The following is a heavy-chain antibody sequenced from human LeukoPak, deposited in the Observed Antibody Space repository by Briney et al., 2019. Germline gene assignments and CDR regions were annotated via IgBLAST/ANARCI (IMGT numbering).Heavy chain of an antibody. J-gene: IGHJ4*02. CDR3: ARDAPYGSGRNFDY. D-gene: IGHD3-10*01. CDR1: GGSISGSNW. CDR2: IFHSGST. V-gene: IGHV4-4*02. Sequence: SGTLSLTCAVSGGSISGSNWWSWVRQPPGKGLEWIGEIFHSGSTNYNPSLKSRVTISVDKPKNQFSLKLSSVTAADTAVYYCARDAPYGSGRNFDYWGQGTLVTVSS.